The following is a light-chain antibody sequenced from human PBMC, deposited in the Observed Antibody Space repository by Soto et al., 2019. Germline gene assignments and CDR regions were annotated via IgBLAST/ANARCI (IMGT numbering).Light chain of an antibody. CDR3: QQYGTSPFT. CDR2: AAS. J-gene: IGKJ3*01. V-gene: IGKV3-20*01. Sequence: EIVLTQSPGTLSLSPGERATLSCRASQSVDSSYLGWYQQRPGQAPRLLIYAASNRATGIPDRFSGSGSGTAFTLTINSLEPEDFAVYYCQQYGTSPFTFGPGTKVDFK. CDR1: QSVDSSY.